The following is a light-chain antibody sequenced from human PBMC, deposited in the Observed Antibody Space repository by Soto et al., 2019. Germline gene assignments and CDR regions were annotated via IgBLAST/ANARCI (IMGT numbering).Light chain of an antibody. V-gene: IGKV1-13*02. CDR3: QQYNSYSWT. J-gene: IGKJ1*01. Sequence: AIQLTQSPSSLCASVGGMVTIPSRASQGIGNALGLYQQKPGRPPKVMSYGASNLQSGGPPRCSGSGSGTDCNLAISSLQPEDAATYYCQQYNSYSWTFGQGTKVDIK. CDR1: QGIGNA. CDR2: GAS.